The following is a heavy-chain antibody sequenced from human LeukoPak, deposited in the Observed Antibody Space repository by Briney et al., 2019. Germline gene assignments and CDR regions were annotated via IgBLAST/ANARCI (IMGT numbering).Heavy chain of an antibody. J-gene: IGHJ4*02. D-gene: IGHD1-1*01. CDR2: INKDGNDQ. Sequence: GGSLRLSCVASGISISNFWLHWVRQAQGKGLEWVAIINKDGNDQKYVDSVKGRFTLSRDNAKNSVYLQMNSLRAADTALYYCVTDGDKWNDFEYWGQGTLVTVS. V-gene: IGHV3-7*01. CDR3: VTDGDKWNDFEY. CDR1: GISISNFW.